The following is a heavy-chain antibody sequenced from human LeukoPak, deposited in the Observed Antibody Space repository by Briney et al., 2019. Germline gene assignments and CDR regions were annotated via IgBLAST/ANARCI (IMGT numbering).Heavy chain of an antibody. CDR1: GLFFSTNW. CDR3: ARERQLERLAFGKEGSTFDY. Sequence: HPGGSLRLSCAASGLFFSTNWMSWVRQAPGKGLEWVATIKPDGRDKYYVDSVKGRFTMSRDNGKNSVYLQMNRLRAEDTAVYYCARERQLERLAFGKEGSTFDYWGQGTLVTVSS. CDR2: IKPDGRDK. V-gene: IGHV3-7*01. D-gene: IGHD1-1*01. J-gene: IGHJ4*02.